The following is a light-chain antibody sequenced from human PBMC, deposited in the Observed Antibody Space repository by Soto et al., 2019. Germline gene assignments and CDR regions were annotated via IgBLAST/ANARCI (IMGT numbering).Light chain of an antibody. J-gene: IGKJ3*01. CDR2: AAS. V-gene: IGKV1-17*01. CDR3: LQHNNWPGIT. Sequence: DIRLTQSPSSLSASVGDRVTITCRASQGVGHDLGWYQQKPGKAPKRLIYAASSLQSGVPSRFSGSGSGTEFTLTITSLQPEDFATYYCLQHNNWPGITFGPGTKVDIK. CDR1: QGVGHD.